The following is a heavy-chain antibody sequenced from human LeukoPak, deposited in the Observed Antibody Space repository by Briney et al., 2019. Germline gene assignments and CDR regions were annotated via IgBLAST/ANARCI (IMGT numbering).Heavy chain of an antibody. Sequence: GGSLRLSCAASGFTFSSYEMNWVRQAPGKGLEWVSYISSSGSTIYYADSVKGRFTISRDNAKNTLYLQMNSLRAEDTAVYYCAREHYDFWSGYAAYFDYWGQGTLVTVSS. CDR1: GFTFSSYE. V-gene: IGHV3-48*03. J-gene: IGHJ4*02. CDR3: AREHYDFWSGYAAYFDY. D-gene: IGHD3-3*01. CDR2: ISSSGSTI.